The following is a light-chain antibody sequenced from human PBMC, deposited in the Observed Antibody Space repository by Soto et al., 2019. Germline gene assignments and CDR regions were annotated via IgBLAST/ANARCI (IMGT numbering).Light chain of an antibody. CDR2: DAS. CDR3: QQFNNYPIT. V-gene: IGKV1D-13*01. J-gene: IGKJ5*01. CDR1: QGISRA. Sequence: AIQLTQSPSSLPASVGDRVTITCRASQGISRALAWYQQKPGKPPKLLIFDASSLESGVPSRFSGSGSGTDFTLTISSLQPEDFATYYCQQFNNYPITFGQGTRLEIK.